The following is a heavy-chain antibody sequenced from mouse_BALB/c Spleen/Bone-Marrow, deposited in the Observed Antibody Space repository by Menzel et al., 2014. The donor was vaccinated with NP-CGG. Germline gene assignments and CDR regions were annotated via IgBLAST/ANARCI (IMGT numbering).Heavy chain of an antibody. V-gene: IGHV1S46*01. CDR2: INPNSGDT. J-gene: IGHJ4*01. CDR3: GRSRALDN. CDR1: GFTFTDYY. Sequence: EVNLLQSGPDLVKPGASLKLSCTASGFTFTDYYMKWVHQTPGKSLEWIGAINPNSGDTLYYQKFKGKATLTIDKSSRTAYMQLNSLTSEDSVVYCGGRSRALDNWGQGTSVTVSS.